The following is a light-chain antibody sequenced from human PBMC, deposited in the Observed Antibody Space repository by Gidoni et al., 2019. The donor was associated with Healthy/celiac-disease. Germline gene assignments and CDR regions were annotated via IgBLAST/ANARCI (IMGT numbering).Light chain of an antibody. CDR3: QRYGSSPIT. Sequence: EIVLTQTPGTLSLSPGESATLYCRASKSVSSSYLAWYQQKPGQAPMLLIYGASSRATGIPDRFSGSGSGTDFTLTISRLEPEDFAVYYCQRYGSSPITFGQGTRLEIK. J-gene: IGKJ5*01. CDR2: GAS. CDR1: KSVSSSY. V-gene: IGKV3-20*01.